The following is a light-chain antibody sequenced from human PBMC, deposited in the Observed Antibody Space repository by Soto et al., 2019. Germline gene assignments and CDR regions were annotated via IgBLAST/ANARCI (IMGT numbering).Light chain of an antibody. V-gene: IGKV3-15*01. CDR2: DAS. CDR1: QSVSSG. J-gene: IGKJ4*01. CDR3: QQYNNWPVT. Sequence: ETVMTQSPATLSVSPGERATLSCRASQSVSSGLAWYQQKPGQAPRLLIYDASTRATGIPARFSGSGSGTEFTLTISSLQSEDFAVYYCQQYNNWPVTFGGGTKVEIK.